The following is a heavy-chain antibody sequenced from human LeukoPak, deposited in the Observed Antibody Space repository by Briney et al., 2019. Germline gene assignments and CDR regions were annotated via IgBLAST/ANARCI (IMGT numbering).Heavy chain of an antibody. J-gene: IGHJ4*02. CDR2: IYYSGST. V-gene: IGHV4-61*01. CDR3: ARNGRYYGSGSYSY. Sequence: SETLSLTCTVSGGSVSNGSYYWSWIRQPPGKGLEWIGYIYYSGSTNYNPSLKSRVTISVDTSKNQFSLKLSSVTAADTAVYYCARNGRYYGSGSYSYWGQGTLVTVSS. D-gene: IGHD3-10*01. CDR1: GGSVSNGSYY.